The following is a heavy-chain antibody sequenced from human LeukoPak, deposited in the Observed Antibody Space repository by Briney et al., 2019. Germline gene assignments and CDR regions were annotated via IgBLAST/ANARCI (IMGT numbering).Heavy chain of an antibody. CDR3: ARRVSTVGAFDY. CDR2: IYYSGST. J-gene: IGHJ4*02. CDR1: GGSISSYY. V-gene: IGHV4-39*01. Sequence: PSETLSLTCTVSGGSISSYYWGWIRQPPGKGLEWIGSIYYSGSTYYNPSLKSRVTISVDTSKNQFSLKLSSVTAADTAVYYCARRVSTVGAFDYWGQGTLVTVSS. D-gene: IGHD4-23*01.